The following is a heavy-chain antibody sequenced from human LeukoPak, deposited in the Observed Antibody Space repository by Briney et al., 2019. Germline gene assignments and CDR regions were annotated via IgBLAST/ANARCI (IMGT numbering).Heavy chain of an antibody. CDR3: ARDQEGFDY. CDR1: GYTFTSNY. Sequence: ASVKVSCEASGYTFTSNYIHWVRQAPGQGLEWMGMIYPRDGSTSYAQKFQGRVTVTRDTSTSTVHMELSGLRSEDTAEYYCARDQEGFDYWGQGTLATVSS. CDR2: IYPRDGST. V-gene: IGHV1-46*01. J-gene: IGHJ4*02.